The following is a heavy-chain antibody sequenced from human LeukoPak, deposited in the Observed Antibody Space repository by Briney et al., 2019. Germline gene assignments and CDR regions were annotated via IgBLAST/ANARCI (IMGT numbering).Heavy chain of an antibody. CDR1: GFIFSDSA. Sequence: GGSLKLSCAASGFIFSDSAMHSVGQASGKGLEWDGRIRSKAKSYATAYAASVKGRFTISRDDSKNMAYLQMNSLKTEDTAVYYCTRFHVDSTMEVDYWGQGTLVTVSS. CDR3: TRFHVDSTMEVDY. J-gene: IGHJ4*02. D-gene: IGHD5-18*01. V-gene: IGHV3-73*01. CDR2: IRSKAKSYAT.